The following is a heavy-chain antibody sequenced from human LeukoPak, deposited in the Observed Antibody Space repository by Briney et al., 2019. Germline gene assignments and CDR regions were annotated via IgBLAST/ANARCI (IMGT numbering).Heavy chain of an antibody. J-gene: IGHJ6*03. D-gene: IGHD5-18*01. V-gene: IGHV4-4*07. CDR1: GGSISTYY. CDR3: ARKSPRYSYGQGVYYYYYMDV. Sequence: SETLSLTCTVSGGSISTYYWSWVRQPAGKGLEWIGRIFTSGITNYNPSLKSRVTVSVDTSKNQFSLKLNSVTAADTAVYYCARKSPRYSYGQGVYYYYYMDVWGKGTTVTVSS. CDR2: IFTSGIT.